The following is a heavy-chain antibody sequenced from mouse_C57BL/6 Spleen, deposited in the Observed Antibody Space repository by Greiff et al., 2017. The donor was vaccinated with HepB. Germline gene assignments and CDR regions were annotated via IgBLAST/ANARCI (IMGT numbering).Heavy chain of an antibody. CDR3: AISTVVAHWYFDV. J-gene: IGHJ1*03. Sequence: EVQLVESGGGLVQPKGSLKLSCAASGFTFNTYAMHWVRQAPGKGLEWVARIRSKSSNYATYYADSVKDRFTISRDDSQSMLYLQTNNQKTEDTSVYDGAISTVVAHWYFDVWGTGTTVTVSS. V-gene: IGHV10-3*01. CDR1: GFTFNTYA. CDR2: IRSKSSNYAT. D-gene: IGHD1-1*01.